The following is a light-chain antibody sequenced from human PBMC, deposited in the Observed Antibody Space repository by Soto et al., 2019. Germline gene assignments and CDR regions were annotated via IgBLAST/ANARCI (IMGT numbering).Light chain of an antibody. V-gene: IGKV3-20*01. CDR3: HQYDNAPQT. CDR1: QTLRRTY. CDR2: GAS. J-gene: IGKJ2*01. Sequence: EIVLMQSPGTPSLCPGERATLSCRASQTLRRTYIAWYQQKPGQAPRVLIYGASKRATGIPDRFSGSGSGTDFSLTISRLEPEDFAVYYCHQYDNAPQTYGQGTKVHIK.